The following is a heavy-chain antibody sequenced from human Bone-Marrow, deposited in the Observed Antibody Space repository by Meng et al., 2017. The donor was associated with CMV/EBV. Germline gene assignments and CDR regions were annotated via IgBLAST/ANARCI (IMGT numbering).Heavy chain of an antibody. CDR3: ARAPRKVQLWLASRYFEL. Sequence: SQTLSLTCAVYGGSFSGYYWSWIRQPPGKGLEWIGEINHSGSTNYNPSLKSRVTISVDTSKNQFSLKLSSVTAADTAVYYCARAPRKVQLWLASRYFELWGRGTLVTVSS. CDR2: INHSGST. D-gene: IGHD5-18*01. J-gene: IGHJ2*01. V-gene: IGHV4-34*01. CDR1: GGSFSGYY.